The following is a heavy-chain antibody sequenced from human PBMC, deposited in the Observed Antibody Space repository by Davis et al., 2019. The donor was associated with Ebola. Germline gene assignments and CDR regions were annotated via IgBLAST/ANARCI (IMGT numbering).Heavy chain of an antibody. Sequence: AASVKVSCKASGYTFTGYYMHWVRQAPGQGLEWMGWINPNSGGTNYAQKFQGRVTMTRDTSTSTVYMELSSLRSEDTAVYCCARGSYGSISYGMDVWGQGTTVTVSS. D-gene: IGHD5-18*01. V-gene: IGHV1-2*02. J-gene: IGHJ6*02. CDR1: GYTFTGYY. CDR2: INPNSGGT. CDR3: ARGSYGSISYGMDV.